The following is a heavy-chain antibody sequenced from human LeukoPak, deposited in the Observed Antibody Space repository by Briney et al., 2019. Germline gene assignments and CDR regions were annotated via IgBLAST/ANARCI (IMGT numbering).Heavy chain of an antibody. Sequence: GGSLRLSGAASGFTFSSYGMHWVRQAPGKGLEWVAFIRYDGSNKYYADSVRGRFTISRDNSKNTLYLQMNSLRAEDTAVYYCARGPRDDILTGQKYYYYYMDVWGKGTTVTVPS. CDR1: GFTFSSYG. V-gene: IGHV3-30*02. CDR3: ARGPRDDILTGQKYYYYYMDV. D-gene: IGHD3-9*01. J-gene: IGHJ6*03. CDR2: IRYDGSNK.